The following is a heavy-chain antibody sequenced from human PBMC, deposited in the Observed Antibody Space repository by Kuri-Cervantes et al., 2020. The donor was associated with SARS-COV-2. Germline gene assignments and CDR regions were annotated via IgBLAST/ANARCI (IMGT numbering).Heavy chain of an antibody. Sequence: GESLKISCAASGFTFSSYDMHWVRQATGKGLEWVSAISGSGGSTYYAGSVKGRFAISRDNSRNTLYLQMNSLRAEDTAVYYCAKSVYYYDSSGYYPDAFDIWGQGTMVTVSS. V-gene: IGHV3-23*01. CDR2: ISGSGGST. CDR1: GFTFSSYD. CDR3: AKSVYYYDSSGYYPDAFDI. J-gene: IGHJ3*02. D-gene: IGHD3-22*01.